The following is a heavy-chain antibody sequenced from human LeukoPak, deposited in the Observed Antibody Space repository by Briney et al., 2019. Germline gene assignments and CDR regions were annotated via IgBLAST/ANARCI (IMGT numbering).Heavy chain of an antibody. CDR2: IIPIFGTA. J-gene: IGHJ3*02. Sequence: SVKVSCKASGGTFSGYAISWVRQAPGQGLEWMGGIIPIFGTANYAQKFQGRVTITADESTSTAYMELSSLRSEDTAVYYCASLRAQAAAEVGGGFDIWGQGTMVTVSS. CDR1: GGTFSGYA. CDR3: ASLRAQAAAEVGGGFDI. V-gene: IGHV1-69*13. D-gene: IGHD6-13*01.